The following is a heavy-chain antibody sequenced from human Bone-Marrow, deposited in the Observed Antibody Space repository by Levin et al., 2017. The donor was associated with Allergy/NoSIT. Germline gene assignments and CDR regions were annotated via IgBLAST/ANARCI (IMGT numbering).Heavy chain of an antibody. J-gene: IGHJ4*02. V-gene: IGHV4-4*02. Sequence: PSETLSLTCAVSGGSISSSNWWSWVRQSPGKGLEWIGEIYHIGSTNYNPSLKSRVTILIDKPKNQFSLILSSVTAADTALYYCAREGNTRTTRDPTIEVPVARYFFDNWGQGTLVTVSS. D-gene: IGHD6-19*01. CDR2: IYHIGST. CDR1: GGSISSSNW. CDR3: AREGNTRTTRDPTIEVPVARYFFDN.